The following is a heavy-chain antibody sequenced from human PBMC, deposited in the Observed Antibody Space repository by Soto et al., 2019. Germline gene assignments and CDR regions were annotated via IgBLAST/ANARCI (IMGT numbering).Heavy chain of an antibody. CDR1: GFTFSSYW. Sequence: VGSLRLSCAASGFTFSSYWMHWVRQAPGKGLVRVSRINSDGSSTSYADSVKGRFTISRDNAKNTLYLQMNSLRAEDTAVYYCARSQGVLRFLEWLLSAGDGMDVWGQGTTVTVSS. D-gene: IGHD3-3*01. CDR3: ARSQGVLRFLEWLLSAGDGMDV. V-gene: IGHV3-74*01. CDR2: INSDGSST. J-gene: IGHJ6*02.